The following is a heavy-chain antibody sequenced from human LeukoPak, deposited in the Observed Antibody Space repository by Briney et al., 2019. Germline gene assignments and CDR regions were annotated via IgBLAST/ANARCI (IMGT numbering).Heavy chain of an antibody. CDR1: GGTFSSYV. V-gene: IGHV1-69*01. CDR3: ARSPRIAAASFDI. D-gene: IGHD6-13*01. CDR2: IIPIFGTA. Sequence: SVKISCKASGGTFSSYVISWVRQAPGQGLEWMGGIIPIFGTANYAQKFQGRVTITADESTSTAYIELSSLRSEDTAVYYCARSPRIAAASFDIWGQGTMVTVSS. J-gene: IGHJ3*02.